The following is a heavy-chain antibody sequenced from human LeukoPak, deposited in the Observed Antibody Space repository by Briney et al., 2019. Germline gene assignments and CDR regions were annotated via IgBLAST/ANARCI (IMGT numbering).Heavy chain of an antibody. J-gene: IGHJ3*02. CDR2: IYYSGST. Sequence: PSETLSLTCTVSGGSISSSTYYWGWIRQPPGKGLEWIGSIYYSGSTYYNPSLKSRVTISVDTSKNQFSLKLSSVTAADTAVYYCASPLVVPEIRYAFDIWGQGTMVTVSS. CDR3: ASPLVVPEIRYAFDI. CDR1: GGSISSSTYY. V-gene: IGHV4-39*01. D-gene: IGHD2-15*01.